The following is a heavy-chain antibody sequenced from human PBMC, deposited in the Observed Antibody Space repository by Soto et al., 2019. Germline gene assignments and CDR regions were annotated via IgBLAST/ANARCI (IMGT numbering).Heavy chain of an antibody. CDR2: ISYDGSNK. J-gene: IGHJ3*02. Sequence: QVQLVESGGGVVQPGRSLRLSCAASGFTFSSYAMHWVRQAPGKGLEWVAVISYDGSNKYYADSVKGRFTISRDKSKNTLYLQMNSLRAEDTAVYYCARDPRATDGDYGDAFDIWGQGTMVTVSS. D-gene: IGHD4-17*01. CDR3: ARDPRATDGDYGDAFDI. CDR1: GFTFSSYA. V-gene: IGHV3-30-3*01.